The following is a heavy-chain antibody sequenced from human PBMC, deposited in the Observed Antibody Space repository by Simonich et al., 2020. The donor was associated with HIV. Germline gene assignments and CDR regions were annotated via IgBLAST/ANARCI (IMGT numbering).Heavy chain of an antibody. CDR1: GGSFSGYY. J-gene: IGHJ6*02. Sequence: QVRLQQWGAGLLKPSETLSLTCAVYGGSFSGYYWSWIRQPPGKGLEWIGSIYHSVSTYYNPSLKRRATISVDTSKNQFSLKLSSVTAADTAVYYCAREGGGYCSSTSCRYYYYGMDVWGQGTTVTVSS. CDR3: AREGGGYCSSTSCRYYYYGMDV. V-gene: IGHV4-34*01. D-gene: IGHD2-2*01. CDR2: IYHSVST.